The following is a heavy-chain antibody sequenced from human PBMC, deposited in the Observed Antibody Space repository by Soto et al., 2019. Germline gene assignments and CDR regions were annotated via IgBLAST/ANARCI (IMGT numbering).Heavy chain of an antibody. CDR3: ARQRTSVVTQAYFDS. V-gene: IGHV4-39*01. CDR1: GDSINNRSYY. D-gene: IGHD2-21*02. Sequence: SETLSLTCTVTGDSINNRSYYWGWIRQPPGKGLEWIGSIYYSGSTYNNPSLKSRVSMSVDTSKNQFSLKLRSVTAADTALYYCARQRTSVVTQAYFDSCGQGXLVTVYS. J-gene: IGHJ4*02. CDR2: IYYSGST.